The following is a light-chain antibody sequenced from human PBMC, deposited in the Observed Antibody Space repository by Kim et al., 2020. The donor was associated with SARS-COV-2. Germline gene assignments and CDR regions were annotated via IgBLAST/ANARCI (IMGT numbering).Light chain of an antibody. CDR1: KLGDKY. CDR2: QDT. J-gene: IGLJ2*01. Sequence: SYELTQPPSVSVSPGQTASITCSGDKLGDKYVFWYQQKPGQSPVLVIYQDTKRPSGIPERFSASNSGNTATLTISGTQATDEADYYCQAWDSRTAVVFGGGTQLTVL. V-gene: IGLV3-1*01. CDR3: QAWDSRTAVV.